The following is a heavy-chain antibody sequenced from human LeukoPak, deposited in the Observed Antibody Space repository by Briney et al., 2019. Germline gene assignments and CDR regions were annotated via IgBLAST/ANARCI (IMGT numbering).Heavy chain of an antibody. V-gene: IGHV3-21*01. CDR2: ISSSSSYI. CDR1: GFTFSSYS. J-gene: IGHJ6*03. CDR3: ARKGDTTRYYYYMDV. D-gene: IGHD1-26*01. Sequence: GGSLRLSCGASGFTFSSYSMNWVRQAPGKGLEWVSSISSSSSYIYYADSVKGRFTISRDNAKNSLYLQMNSLRAEDTAVYYCARKGDTTRYYYYMDVWGKGTTVTVSS.